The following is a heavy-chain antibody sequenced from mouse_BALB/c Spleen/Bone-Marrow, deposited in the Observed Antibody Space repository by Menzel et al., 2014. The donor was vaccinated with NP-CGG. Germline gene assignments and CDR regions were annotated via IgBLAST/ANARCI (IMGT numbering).Heavy chain of an antibody. CDR1: GYTFTEYI. V-gene: IGHV1-62-2*01. D-gene: IGHD1-1*02. CDR2: FYPGSGSI. J-gene: IGHJ2*01. CDR3: ARHEGGGFFDY. Sequence: VQLQQSGAGPGKPGASVKLSCKASGYTFTEYIIHWVKQRSGQGLEWIGWFYPGSGSIKYNEKFKDKATLTADKSSSTVYMELSRLTSEDSAVYFCARHEGGGFFDYWGQRTPLTTSS.